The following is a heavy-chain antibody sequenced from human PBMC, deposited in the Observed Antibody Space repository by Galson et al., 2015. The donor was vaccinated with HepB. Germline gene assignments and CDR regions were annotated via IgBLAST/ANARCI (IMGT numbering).Heavy chain of an antibody. CDR1: GFTFSSYS. CDR3: ARASRCIGCVVPAAIPGGMDV. CDR2: ISSSSSYI. Sequence: SLRLSCAASGFTFSSYSMNWVRQAPGKGLEWVSSISSSSSYIYYADSVKGRFTISRDNAKNSLYLQMNSLRAEDTAVYYCARASRCIGCVVPAAIPGGMDVWGQGTTVTVSS. V-gene: IGHV3-21*01. J-gene: IGHJ6*02. D-gene: IGHD2-2*02.